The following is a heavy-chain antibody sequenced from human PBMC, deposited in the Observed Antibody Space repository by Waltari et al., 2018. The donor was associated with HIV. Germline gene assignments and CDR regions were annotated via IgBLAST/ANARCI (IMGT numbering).Heavy chain of an antibody. CDR2: INPSGGST. D-gene: IGHD3-22*01. CDR1: GYTFTSYY. J-gene: IGHJ4*02. V-gene: IGHV1-46*01. CDR3: ARGSIHYYDSSGYYLDY. Sequence: KASGYTFTSYYVHWVRQAPGQGLEWMGIINPSGGSTSYAQKFQGRVTMTRDTSTSTVYMELSSLRSEDTAVYYCARGSIHYYDSSGYYLDYWGQGTLVTVSS.